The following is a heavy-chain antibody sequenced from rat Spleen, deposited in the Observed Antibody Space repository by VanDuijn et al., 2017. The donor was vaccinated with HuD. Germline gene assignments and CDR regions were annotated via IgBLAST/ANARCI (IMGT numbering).Heavy chain of an antibody. Sequence: EVQLQESGPGLVKPSQSLSLTCSVTGYSITSSYRWNWIRKFPGNKLEWMGYINSAGSTNYNPSLKSRISITRDTYTNQFFLQVNSVTTEDTSTFYCTKTTVVYDYIMDAWGQGASVTVSS. CDR3: TKTTVVYDYIMDA. CDR2: INSAGST. CDR1: GYSITSSYR. V-gene: IGHV3-3*01. J-gene: IGHJ4*01. D-gene: IGHD1-3*01.